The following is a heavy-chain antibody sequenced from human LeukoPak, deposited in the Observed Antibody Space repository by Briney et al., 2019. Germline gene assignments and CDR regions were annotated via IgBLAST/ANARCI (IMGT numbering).Heavy chain of an antibody. CDR1: GYTFTSYG. V-gene: IGHV1-18*01. CDR3: ARATPYDSSGYYYDTYYYYGMDV. D-gene: IGHD3-22*01. Sequence: ASVKVSCKASGYTFTSYGISWVRQAPGQGLEWMGWISAYNGNTNYAQKLQGRVTMTTDTSTSTAYMELRSLRSDDTAVYYCARATPYDSSGYYYDTYYYYGMDVWGQRTTVTVSS. CDR2: ISAYNGNT. J-gene: IGHJ6*02.